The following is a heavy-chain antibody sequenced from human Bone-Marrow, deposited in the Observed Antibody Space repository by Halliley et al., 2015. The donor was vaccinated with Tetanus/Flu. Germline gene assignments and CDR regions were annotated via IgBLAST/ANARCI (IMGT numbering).Heavy chain of an antibody. CDR3: PSSPFTDVEY. CDR2: IRSKTNNYAT. J-gene: IGHJ4*02. V-gene: IGHV3-73*01. Sequence: WVGRIRSKTNNYATAYLESVKGRFTISRDDSKNTAYLQMNSLKTEDTAVYYCPSSPFTDVEYWCQGTLVTVSS.